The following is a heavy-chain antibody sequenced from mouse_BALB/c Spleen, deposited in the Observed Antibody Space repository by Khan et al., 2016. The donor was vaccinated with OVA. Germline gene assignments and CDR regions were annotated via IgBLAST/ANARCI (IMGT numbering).Heavy chain of an antibody. CDR3: ARNYYGTRNAMDY. CDR1: GYTFTDYS. D-gene: IGHD1-1*01. J-gene: IGHJ4*01. Sequence: QVQLQQSGAELVRPGVSVLISCKGSGYTFTDYSMHWLKQSYTNSLEWIVVISTYYDDASYNQQFKRKATMPIDNSSSTVYLELARLTFEDSASYYCARNYYGTRNAMDYWCQGTSVTVSS. V-gene: IGHV1S137*01. CDR2: ISTYYDDA.